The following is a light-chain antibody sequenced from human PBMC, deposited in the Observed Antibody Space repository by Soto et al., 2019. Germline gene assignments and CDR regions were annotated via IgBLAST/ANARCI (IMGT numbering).Light chain of an antibody. V-gene: IGKV3-11*01. CDR2: DAS. CDR3: QQRSNWPPET. Sequence: EIVLTQSPATLSLSPGERATLSCRASQSVSSYLAWYQQKPGQAPRLLIYDASNRATGIPARFSGSGSGTDFTPTISSLEPEDVAVYYCQQRSNWPPETFGQGTKVEIK. J-gene: IGKJ1*01. CDR1: QSVSSY.